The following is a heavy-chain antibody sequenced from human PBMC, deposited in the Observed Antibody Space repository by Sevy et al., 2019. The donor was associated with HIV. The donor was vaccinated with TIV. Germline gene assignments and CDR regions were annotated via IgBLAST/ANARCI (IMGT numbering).Heavy chain of an antibody. D-gene: IGHD3-22*01. CDR3: ARMGDYYDSSGYYPLKF. CDR1: GYTFTGYY. Sequence: ASVKVSCKASGYTFTGYYIHWVRQAPEQGLEWMGWINPNSGGTYFAKKFQDSVTMTTDTSVNTAYMELRSLRFDDTAVYYCARMGDYYDSSGYYPLKFWGQGTLVTVSS. CDR2: INPNSGGT. J-gene: IGHJ4*02. V-gene: IGHV1-2*02.